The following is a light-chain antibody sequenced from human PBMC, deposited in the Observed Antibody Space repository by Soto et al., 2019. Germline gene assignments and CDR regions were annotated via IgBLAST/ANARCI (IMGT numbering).Light chain of an antibody. J-gene: IGLJ2*01. Sequence: QSALTQPPSASGSPGQSVTISCTGTSIDVGGYNFFSWYQQHPGKAPKLMIYEVSERPSGVPDRFSGSKSGNTASLTVSGLQAEDEADYYCSSYAGSNIVVFGGGTQVTVL. CDR3: SSYAGSNIVV. CDR1: SIDVGGYNF. V-gene: IGLV2-8*01. CDR2: EVS.